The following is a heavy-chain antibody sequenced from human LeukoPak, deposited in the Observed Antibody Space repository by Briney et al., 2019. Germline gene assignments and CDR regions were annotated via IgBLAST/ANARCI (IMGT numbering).Heavy chain of an antibody. Sequence: KPSETLSLTCAVYGGSFGGYYWSWIRQPPGKGLEWIGEINHSGSTNYNPSLKSRVTISVDTSKNQFSLKLSSVTAADTAVYYCARVFPRYSYGYIWFDPWGQGTLVTVSS. CDR1: GGSFGGYY. CDR3: ARVFPRYSYGYIWFDP. D-gene: IGHD5-18*01. J-gene: IGHJ5*02. CDR2: INHSGST. V-gene: IGHV4-34*01.